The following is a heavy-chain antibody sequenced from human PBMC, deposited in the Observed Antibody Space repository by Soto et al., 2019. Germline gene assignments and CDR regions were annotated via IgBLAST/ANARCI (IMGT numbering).Heavy chain of an antibody. CDR2: IGTNSET. J-gene: IGHJ4*02. CDR3: AKKYPGTRPFDY. CDR1: GFTFSSYA. D-gene: IGHD2-2*01. V-gene: IGHV3-23*01. Sequence: EVQLLESGGGLVQPGGSLRLSCAASGFTFSSYAMNWVRQAPGKGLEWVSAIGTNSETYYADSVKGRFTISRDNFKTTLYLQMNSLRAEDTALYYCAKKYPGTRPFDYWGQGTLVTVSS.